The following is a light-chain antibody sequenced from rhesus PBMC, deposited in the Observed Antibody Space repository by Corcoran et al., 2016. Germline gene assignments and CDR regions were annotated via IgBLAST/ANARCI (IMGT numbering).Light chain of an antibody. CDR2: AAS. J-gene: IGKJ2*01. Sequence: DIQMTQSPSSLSASVGDRVTITCRASQGISTYLNWYQQKPGKAPKRLIYAASSLESGVPSRFSGSGSWTDFTLTISSLQPEDFATYYCLQYNSDPYSFGQGTKVEIK. V-gene: IGKV1-43*02. CDR1: QGISTY. CDR3: LQYNSDPYS.